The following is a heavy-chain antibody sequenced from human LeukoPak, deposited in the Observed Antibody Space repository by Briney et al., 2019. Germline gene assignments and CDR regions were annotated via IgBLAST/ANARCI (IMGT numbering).Heavy chain of an antibody. V-gene: IGHV3-74*01. CDR3: VRDPFLSCAY. Sequence: GGSLSPSCAASGFTLSDYWMHWVRQAPGKGLVWVSRINRDGSITNYADTVKGRFTISRDNAKNTLYLQMNSLRVEDTAVYYCVRDPFLSCAYWGQGSLVTVSS. D-gene: IGHD2/OR15-2a*01. CDR1: GFTLSDYW. J-gene: IGHJ4*01. CDR2: INRDGSIT.